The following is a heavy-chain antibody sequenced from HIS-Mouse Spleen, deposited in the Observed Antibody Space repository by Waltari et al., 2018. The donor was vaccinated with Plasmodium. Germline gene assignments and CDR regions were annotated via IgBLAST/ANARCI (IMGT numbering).Heavy chain of an antibody. CDR2: ISYDGSNK. Sequence: TFSSYAMHWVRQAPGKGLEWVAVISYDGSNKYYADSVKGRFTISRDNSKNTLYLQMNSLRAEDTAVYYCAREAGSGGLYYFDYWGQGTLVTVSS. V-gene: IGHV3-30-3*01. CDR1: TFSSYA. J-gene: IGHJ4*02. CDR3: AREAGSGGLYYFDY. D-gene: IGHD3-10*01.